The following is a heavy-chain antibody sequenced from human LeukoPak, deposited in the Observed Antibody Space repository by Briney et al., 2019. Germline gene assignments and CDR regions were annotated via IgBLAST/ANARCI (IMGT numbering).Heavy chain of an antibody. D-gene: IGHD3-10*02. V-gene: IGHV4-59*01. CDR2: INETGIT. CDR3: ARAGYVSRPGRYYYYMDF. J-gene: IGHJ6*03. CDR1: ADSITINY. Sequence: SETLSLTCTVYADSITINYWRGIRQPQGQGREGIGYINETGITNYNPSLNSRVTISVHTSNTQFSLKLSSVTAADTAVYYCARAGYVSRPGRYYYYMDFWGKGTTVTVSS.